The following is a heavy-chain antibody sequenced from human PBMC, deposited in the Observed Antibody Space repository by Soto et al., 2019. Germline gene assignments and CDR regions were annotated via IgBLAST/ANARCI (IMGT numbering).Heavy chain of an antibody. Sequence: PWCCPRLCCESCRVSFKIFMVDVALQTQGKGLEWVSSMTGRTSSTYYADSVKGRFTISRDNVKNSTFLEMKSLRAEDTAVYYCAREAYIAYDLSHLDFLVQGTLVTVSS. V-gene: IGHV3-21*01. CDR1: RVSFKIFM. D-gene: IGHD2-15*01. J-gene: IGHJ4*02. CDR2: MTGRTSST. CDR3: AREAYIAYDLSHLDF.